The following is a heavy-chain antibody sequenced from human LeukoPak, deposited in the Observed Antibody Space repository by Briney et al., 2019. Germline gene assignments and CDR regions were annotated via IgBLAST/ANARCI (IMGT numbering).Heavy chain of an antibody. CDR3: ARRFCSSVSCYDDDAFDV. D-gene: IGHD2-2*01. Sequence: ASVKVSCKASGHTFVSYGISWVRQAPGQGLEWMGWISGYNGKINYAQKFQVRVTMTTDTSTSTAYLELRSLTSEDTAVYYCARRFCSSVSCYDDDAFDVWGQGTLVTVSS. V-gene: IGHV1-18*01. CDR1: GHTFVSYG. J-gene: IGHJ3*01. CDR2: ISGYNGKI.